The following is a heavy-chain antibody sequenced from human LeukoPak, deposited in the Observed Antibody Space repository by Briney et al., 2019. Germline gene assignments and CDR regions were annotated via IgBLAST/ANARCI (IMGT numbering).Heavy chain of an antibody. D-gene: IGHD4-23*01. V-gene: IGHV1-2*02. CDR2: INPNSGGT. CDR1: GYTFTGYY. J-gene: IGHJ2*01. CDR3: ARDPATVVTPVVYWYFDL. Sequence: ASVKVSCKASGYTFTGYYMHWVRQAPGQGLEWMGWINPNSGGTNYAQKFQGRVTMTRDTSISTAYMELSRLRSDDTAVYYCARDPATVVTPVVYWYFDLWGRGTLVTVSS.